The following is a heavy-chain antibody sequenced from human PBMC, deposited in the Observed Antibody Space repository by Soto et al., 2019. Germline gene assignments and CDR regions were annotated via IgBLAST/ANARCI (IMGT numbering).Heavy chain of an antibody. J-gene: IGHJ4*02. D-gene: IGHD6-19*01. Sequence: PSETLSLTCTVSGGSVSSGSYYWSWIRQPPGKGLEWIGYIYYSGSTNYNPSLKSRVTISVDTSKNQFSLKLSSVTAADTAVYYCARLYVPFGSGWDFDYWGQGTLVTVSS. V-gene: IGHV4-61*01. CDR2: IYYSGST. CDR1: GGSVSSGSYY. CDR3: ARLYVPFGSGWDFDY.